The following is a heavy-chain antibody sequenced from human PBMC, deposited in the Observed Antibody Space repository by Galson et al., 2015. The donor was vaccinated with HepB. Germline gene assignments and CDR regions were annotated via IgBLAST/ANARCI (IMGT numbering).Heavy chain of an antibody. CDR2: ISMSSGHT. CDR3: ATYRFLSTSTGRFFRH. V-gene: IGHV3-11*06. J-gene: IGHJ1*01. D-gene: IGHD2/OR15-2a*01. CDR1: GFTFRSYA. Sequence: SLRLSCAGSGFTFRSYAMSWIRQTPEKGLEWLSYISMSSGHTNYAGAVKGRFTISRDNAKNTLFLQMTNLSAEDTAVYYCATYRFLSTSTGRFFRHWGQGTLVTVSS.